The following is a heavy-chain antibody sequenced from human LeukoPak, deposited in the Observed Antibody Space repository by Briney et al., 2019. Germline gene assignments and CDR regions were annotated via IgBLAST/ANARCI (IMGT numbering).Heavy chain of an antibody. CDR3: ARPYLPVAGYFDY. CDR2: MYYSGST. D-gene: IGHD6-19*01. V-gene: IGHV4-39*07. J-gene: IGHJ4*02. Sequence: SETLSLTCTVSGGSISSNSYYWGWIRQPPGKGLEWIGSMYYSGSTYYNPSLKSRVTISVDTSKNQFSLKLSSVTAADTAVYYCARPYLPVAGYFDYWGQGTLVTVSS. CDR1: GGSISSNSYY.